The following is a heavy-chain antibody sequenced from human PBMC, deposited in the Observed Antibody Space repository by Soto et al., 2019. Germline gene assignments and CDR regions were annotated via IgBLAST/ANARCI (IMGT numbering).Heavy chain of an antibody. CDR2: IIPIFGTA. CDR1: GGTFSSYA. CDR3: ARDSPYCTNGVCNNWFDP. Sequence: GASVKVSCKASGGTFSSYAISWGRQAPGQGLEWMGGIIPIFGTANYAQKFQGRVTITADKSTSTAYMELSSLRSEDTAVYYCARDSPYCTNGVCNNWFDPCGQGTLVTVSS. D-gene: IGHD2-8*01. J-gene: IGHJ5*02. V-gene: IGHV1-69*06.